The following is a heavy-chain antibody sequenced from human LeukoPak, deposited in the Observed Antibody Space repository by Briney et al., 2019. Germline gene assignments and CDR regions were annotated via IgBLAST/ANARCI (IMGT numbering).Heavy chain of an antibody. D-gene: IGHD2-8*01. Sequence: SPSETLSLTCTVSGGSISSGDYYWSWIRQPPGKGLEWIGYIYYTGSTNYNPSLKSRVTISVDTSKNQFSLKLTSVTAADTAVYYCARHANYFYYGIDVWGQGTMVTVSS. V-gene: IGHV4-61*08. CDR3: ARHANYFYYGIDV. CDR2: IYYTGST. CDR1: GGSISSGDYY. J-gene: IGHJ6*02.